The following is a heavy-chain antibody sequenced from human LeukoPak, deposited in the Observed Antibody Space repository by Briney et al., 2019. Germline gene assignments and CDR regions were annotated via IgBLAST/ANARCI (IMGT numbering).Heavy chain of an antibody. CDR1: GYSFTSYW. V-gene: IGHV5-51*01. CDR2: IYPGDSDT. CDR3: ARLLGNYYDSSGYSDS. J-gene: IGHJ4*02. Sequence: GESLKISGKGSGYSFTSYWIGWVRQMPGKGLEWMGIIYPGDSDTRYSPSFQGQVTISADKSISTAYLQWSSLKASDTAMYYCARLLGNYYDSSGYSDSWGQGTLVTVSS. D-gene: IGHD3-22*01.